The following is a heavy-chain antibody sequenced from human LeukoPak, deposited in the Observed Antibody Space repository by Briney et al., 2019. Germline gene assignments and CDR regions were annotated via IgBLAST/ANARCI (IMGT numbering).Heavy chain of an antibody. Sequence: PGGSLRLSCAASGFTFSGYGMHWVRQAPGKGLEWVAVISYDGSNKYYADSVKGRFTISRDNSKNTLYLQMNSLRAEDTAVYYCAKVVVWGQGTLVTVSS. CDR1: GFTFSGYG. D-gene: IGHD2-15*01. J-gene: IGHJ4*02. CDR2: ISYDGSNK. CDR3: AKVVV. V-gene: IGHV3-30*18.